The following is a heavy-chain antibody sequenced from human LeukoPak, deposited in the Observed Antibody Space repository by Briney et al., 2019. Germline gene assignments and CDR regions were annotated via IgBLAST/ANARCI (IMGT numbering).Heavy chain of an antibody. D-gene: IGHD4-17*01. V-gene: IGHV3-7*01. CDR2: IKQDGSEK. CDR1: GFTFSSYW. CDR3: ARGGGGDGLRDWFDP. Sequence: GGSLRLSCAASGFTFSSYWMSWVRQAPGKGLEWVANIKQDGSEKYYVDSVKGRFTISRDNAKNSLYLQMNSLRAEDTAVYYCARGGGGDGLRDWFDPWGQGTLVTVSS. J-gene: IGHJ5*02.